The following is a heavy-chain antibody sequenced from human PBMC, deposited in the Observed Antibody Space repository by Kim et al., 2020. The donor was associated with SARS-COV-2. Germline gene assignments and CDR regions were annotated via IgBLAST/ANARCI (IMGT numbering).Heavy chain of an antibody. CDR3: ARDPTVATLGGRLDP. CDR2: ISDSALP. CDR1: GASIGSGGNF. D-gene: IGHD4-4*01. V-gene: IGHV4-31*03. J-gene: IGHJ5*02. Sequence: SETLSLTCTVSGASIGSGGNFWSWIRQSPERGLEWLAFISDSALPYYNPYLRSRISISLDNSNHHLSLRLSYANAADTAIYYCARDPTVATLGGRLDPW.